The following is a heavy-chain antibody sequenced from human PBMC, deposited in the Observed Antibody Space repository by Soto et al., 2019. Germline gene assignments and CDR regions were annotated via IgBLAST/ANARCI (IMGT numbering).Heavy chain of an antibody. CDR1: GGSVSSGSSY. Sequence: QERLQESGPGLVKPSETLSLTCNDYGGSVSSGSSYWSWVRQPPGKGLEWIGYIYFSGITNYNPSLKSRVTMLLDRATNQFTLKLTSVTAADTAVYYCARGLEVAAAGPWGQGTLVTVYS. CDR2: IYFSGIT. J-gene: IGHJ5*02. V-gene: IGHV4-61*01. CDR3: ARGLEVAAAGP. D-gene: IGHD2-15*01.